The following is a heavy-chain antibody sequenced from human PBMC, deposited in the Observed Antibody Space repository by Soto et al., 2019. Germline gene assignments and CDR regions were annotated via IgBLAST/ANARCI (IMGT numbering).Heavy chain of an antibody. J-gene: IGHJ4*02. CDR3: ARDDGGGSYSFDY. CDR1: GYTFTSYY. V-gene: IGHV1-46*01. Sequence: QVQLVQSGAEVKKPGASVKVSCTASGYTFTSYYMHWVRQAPGQGLEWMGIINPSCGSTSYAQKFQGRVTMTSDTSTSTVYMKLSSLRSEDTAVYYCARDDGGGSYSFDYWGQGTLVTVSS. CDR2: INPSCGST. D-gene: IGHD1-26*01.